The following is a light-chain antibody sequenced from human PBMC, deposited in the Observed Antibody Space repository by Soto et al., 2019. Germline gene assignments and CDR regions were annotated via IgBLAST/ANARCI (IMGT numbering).Light chain of an antibody. CDR1: SSDVGSYNL. CDR2: EVS. V-gene: IGLV2-23*02. Sequence: QSVLTQPASVSGSPGQSITISCTGTSSDVGSYNLVSWYQQHPGKAPKLMIYEVSKRPSEVSNRFSGSKSGNTASLTISGLQAEDEADYYCCSYAGSSTFVFGGGTKVTVL. J-gene: IGLJ2*01. CDR3: CSYAGSSTFV.